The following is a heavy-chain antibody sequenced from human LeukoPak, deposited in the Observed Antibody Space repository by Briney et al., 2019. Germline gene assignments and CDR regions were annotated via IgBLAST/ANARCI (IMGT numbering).Heavy chain of an antibody. V-gene: IGHV4-39*01. D-gene: IGHD3-22*01. CDR1: GGSISSGPYY. CDR2: IYYGENT. J-gene: IGHJ4*02. CDR3: ARRDDSSGYHKIFDY. Sequence: SETLSLTCTVSGGSISSGPYYWGWIRQPSGKGLEWIGNIYYGENTYYNPSLKSRVTISIDTSKNQFYLKLSSLTAADTAVYYCARRDDSSGYHKIFDYWGPGTLVTVSS.